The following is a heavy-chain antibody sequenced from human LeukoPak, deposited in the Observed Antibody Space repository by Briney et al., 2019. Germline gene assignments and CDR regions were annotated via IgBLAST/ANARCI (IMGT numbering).Heavy chain of an antibody. CDR3: ARDHDSWSGYLDP. Sequence: PSETLSLTCTVSGGSISSGDYYWSWIRQPPGKGLEWIGYIYYSGSTNYNPSLKSRVTISVDTSKNQFSLKLSSVTAADTAVYYCARDHDSWSGYLDPWGQGTLVTVSS. V-gene: IGHV4-61*08. CDR1: GGSISSGDYY. CDR2: IYYSGST. D-gene: IGHD3-3*01. J-gene: IGHJ5*02.